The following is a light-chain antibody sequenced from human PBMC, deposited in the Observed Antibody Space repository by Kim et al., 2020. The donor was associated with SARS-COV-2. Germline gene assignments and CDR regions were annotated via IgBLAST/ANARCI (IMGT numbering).Light chain of an antibody. CDR3: QSRDSGGKVV. Sequence: SSELTQDPVVSVALGQTVRITCQGASLSSYYATRYQQKPRQAPVLVIYGRNNRPSGIPDRFSGSASGNTASLTISGTQAEDEADFYCQSRDSGGKVVFGGGTKLTVL. CDR2: GRN. J-gene: IGLJ2*01. V-gene: IGLV3-19*01. CDR1: SLSSYY.